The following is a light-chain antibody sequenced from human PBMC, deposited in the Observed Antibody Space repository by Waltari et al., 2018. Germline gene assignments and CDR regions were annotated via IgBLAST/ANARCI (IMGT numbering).Light chain of an antibody. CDR3: ISYRKGTTGNVA. V-gene: IGLV2-14*03. CDR1: NRDVGGYNF. CDR2: DVS. J-gene: IGLJ2*01. Sequence: QSALTQPASVSGSLGQSITISCTGTNRDVGGYNFVSWYQQHPGKAPKLMIYDVSNRPSGVSCRFSGSKSGNTASLTISGLQAEDEADYHCISYRKGTTGNVALGGGTKVTVL.